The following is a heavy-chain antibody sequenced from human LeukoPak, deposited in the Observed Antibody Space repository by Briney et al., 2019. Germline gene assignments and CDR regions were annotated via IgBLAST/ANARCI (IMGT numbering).Heavy chain of an antibody. V-gene: IGHV3-33*01. CDR2: IWYDGSNK. CDR1: GLTFSSYG. CDR3: ARDVPLRASGGFDP. D-gene: IGHD7-27*01. Sequence: GGSLRLSCAASGLTFSSYGMHWVRQAPGKGLEWVAVIWYDGSNKYYADSVKGRFTISRDNSKNTLYLQMNSLRAEDTAVCYCARDVPLRASGGFDPWGQGTLVTVSS. J-gene: IGHJ5*02.